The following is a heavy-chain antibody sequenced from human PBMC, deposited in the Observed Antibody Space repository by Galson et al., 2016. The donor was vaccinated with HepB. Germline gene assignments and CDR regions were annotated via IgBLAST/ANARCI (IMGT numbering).Heavy chain of an antibody. J-gene: IGHJ5*02. D-gene: IGHD2-2*01. CDR3: ARGVVPAAGAFNWFDP. CDR2: ISGSDSTT. Sequence: SLRLSCAASGFTFNTYAMAWVRQAPGKGLEWVSAISGSDSTTYYADSVKGRFTISRDNSRNTLYLQMNTLRAEDTAIYYCARGVVPAAGAFNWFDPWGQGTLVTVSS. CDR1: GFTFNTYA. V-gene: IGHV3-23*01.